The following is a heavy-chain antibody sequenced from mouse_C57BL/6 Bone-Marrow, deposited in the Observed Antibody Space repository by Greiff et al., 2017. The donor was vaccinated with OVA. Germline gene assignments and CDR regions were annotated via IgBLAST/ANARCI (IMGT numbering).Heavy chain of an antibody. CDR3: ARGASYGTFDY. CDR2: IDPSDSYT. V-gene: IGHV1-69*01. J-gene: IGHJ2*01. D-gene: IGHD1-1*01. CDR1: GYTFTSYW. Sequence: VQLQQPGAELVMPGASVKLSCKASGYTFTSYWMHWVKQRPGQGLEWIGEIDPSDSYTNYNQKFKGNSTLTVDKSSSTAYMQLSSLTSEDSAVYYCARGASYGTFDYWGQGTTLTVSS.